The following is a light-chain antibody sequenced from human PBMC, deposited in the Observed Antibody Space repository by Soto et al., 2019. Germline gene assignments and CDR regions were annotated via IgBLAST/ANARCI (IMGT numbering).Light chain of an antibody. Sequence: DIQLTQSPSFLSASVGDKITITCRASQVIDNFLAWYQQKPGKAPKVLIYAAFTLRRGVPPRFSGSGSGAEFTLTISSLQPEDLATYYCQQLKAYPLTFGGGTEVEI. V-gene: IGKV1-9*01. CDR3: QQLKAYPLT. CDR2: AAF. J-gene: IGKJ4*01. CDR1: QVIDNF.